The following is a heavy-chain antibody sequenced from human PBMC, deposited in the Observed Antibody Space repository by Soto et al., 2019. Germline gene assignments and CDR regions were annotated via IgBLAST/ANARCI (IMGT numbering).Heavy chain of an antibody. CDR1: GFIFSGYG. J-gene: IGHJ4*02. CDR2: ISYDGNDR. CDR3: AKDWLWGSTSCYGFDY. D-gene: IGHD2-2*01. V-gene: IGHV3-30*18. Sequence: PGGSLRLSCAASGFIFSGYGMHWVRQAPGKGLEYVAVISYDGNDRYYTDSVKGRFTISRDNSKNTLYLEMNSLRAEDTAVYYCAKDWLWGSTSCYGFDYWGQGALVTVSS.